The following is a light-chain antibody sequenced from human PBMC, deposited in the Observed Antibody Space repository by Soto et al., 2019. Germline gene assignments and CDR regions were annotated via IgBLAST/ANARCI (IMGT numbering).Light chain of an antibody. V-gene: IGLV2-11*01. CDR1: ISDVGGYNY. Sequence: QSALTQPRSVSGSPGQSVTISCTGTISDVGGYNYVSWYQQHPGKAPKLMIYDVSKRPSGVPDRFFGSKSGNTASLTISGLQAEDEADYYCCSYAGSYTYVFATGTKLTVL. CDR2: DVS. J-gene: IGLJ1*01. CDR3: CSYAGSYTYV.